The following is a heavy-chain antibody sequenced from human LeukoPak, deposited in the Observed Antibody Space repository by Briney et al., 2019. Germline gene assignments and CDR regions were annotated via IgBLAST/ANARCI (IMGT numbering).Heavy chain of an antibody. J-gene: IGHJ4*02. CDR1: GFTFSSYG. D-gene: IGHD3-22*01. V-gene: IGHV3-30*18. Sequence: GGSLRLSCAASGFTFSSYGMHWVRHAPGKGLEWVAVISYDGSNKYYADSVKGRFTISRDNSKNTLYLQMNSLRAEDTAVYYCAKVDYYDSSGYYYHIDYWGQGTLVTVSS. CDR2: ISYDGSNK. CDR3: AKVDYYDSSGYYYHIDY.